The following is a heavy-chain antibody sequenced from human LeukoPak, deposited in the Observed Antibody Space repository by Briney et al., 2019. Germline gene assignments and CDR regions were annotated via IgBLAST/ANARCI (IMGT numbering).Heavy chain of an antibody. V-gene: IGHV4-39*07. CDR3: ARVGGIAATDSSGYYYGTQIPD. CDR1: GGSISSSSYY. J-gene: IGHJ4*02. CDR2: IYYSGST. Sequence: SETLSLICTVSGGSISSSSYYWGWIRQPPGKGLEWIGNIYYSGSTYYNPSLKSRVTISVDTSKNQFSLKLSSVTAADTAVYYCARVGGIAATDSSGYYYGTQIPDWGQGTLVTVSS. D-gene: IGHD3-22*01.